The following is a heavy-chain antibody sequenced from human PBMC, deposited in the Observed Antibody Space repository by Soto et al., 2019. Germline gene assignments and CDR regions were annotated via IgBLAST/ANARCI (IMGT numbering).Heavy chain of an antibody. J-gene: IGHJ6*03. V-gene: IGHV3-74*01. D-gene: IGHD3-10*01. CDR3: ARGWFGPDV. Sequence: EVQLVESGGGLVQPGGSLRLSCAASESTFRGRSVHWVRQAPGKGLVWVSGIDKVGTDSTYADSVKGRFTSSRDNAKNTVYLQMNSLRVEDTAVYYCARGWFGPDVWGKGTTVTVSS. CDR2: IDKVGTDS. CDR1: ESTFRGRS.